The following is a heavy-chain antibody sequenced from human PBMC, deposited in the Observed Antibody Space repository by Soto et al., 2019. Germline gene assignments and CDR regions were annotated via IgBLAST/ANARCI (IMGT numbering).Heavy chain of an antibody. Sequence: EMQLVETGGGLIQPGGCLRLSCAASGFTVSSDHMNWVRQAPGKGLEWISVMYYGGTTYYADSVQGRFTISRDSSTNTLYLQMTDLRADDTAVYYCAREAAGFDLWGHGTMVTVSS. D-gene: IGHD6-13*01. J-gene: IGHJ3*01. V-gene: IGHV3-53*02. CDR1: GFTVSSDH. CDR2: MYYGGTT. CDR3: AREAAGFDL.